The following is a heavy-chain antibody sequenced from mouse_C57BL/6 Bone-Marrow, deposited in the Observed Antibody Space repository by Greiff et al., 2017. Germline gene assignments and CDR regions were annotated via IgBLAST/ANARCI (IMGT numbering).Heavy chain of an antibody. CDR1: GYTFTGNG. J-gene: IGHJ3*01. D-gene: IGHD2-4*01. Sequence: VQLQQSGAELARPGASVKLSCKASGYTFTGNGLSWVKQRTGQGLGWIGGIYPRSGNTYYNEKFKGKATLTADKSSSTAYMELRSLTSEDSAVYFCAGGLRRWFAYWGQGTLVTVSA. CDR3: AGGLRRWFAY. V-gene: IGHV1-81*01. CDR2: IYPRSGNT.